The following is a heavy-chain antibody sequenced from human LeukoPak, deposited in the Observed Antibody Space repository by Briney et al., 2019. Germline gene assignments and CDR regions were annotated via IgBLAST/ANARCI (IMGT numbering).Heavy chain of an antibody. V-gene: IGHV3-48*03. CDR1: GFTFSSYE. Sequence: GGSLRLSCAASGFTFSSYEMNWVRQAPGKGLEWVSYISSSGSTIYYADSVKGRFTISRDNSKNTLYLQMNSLRAEDTAVYYCAKDGRRYGDYAGYYYYYYMDVWGKGTTVTISS. D-gene: IGHD4-17*01. CDR3: AKDGRRYGDYAGYYYYYYMDV. J-gene: IGHJ6*03. CDR2: ISSSGSTI.